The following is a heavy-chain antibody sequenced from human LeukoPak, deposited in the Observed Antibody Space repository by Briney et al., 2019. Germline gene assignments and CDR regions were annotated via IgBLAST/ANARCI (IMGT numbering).Heavy chain of an antibody. Sequence: GGSLRLSCAASGFTFSSYSMNWVRQAPGKGLEWVSSISSSSSYIYCADSMKGRFTISRDNAKNSLYLQMNSLRAEDTAIYYCARSWEAFDIWGQGTMVTVSS. CDR2: ISSSSSYI. V-gene: IGHV3-21*01. J-gene: IGHJ3*02. D-gene: IGHD1-26*01. CDR3: ARSWEAFDI. CDR1: GFTFSSYS.